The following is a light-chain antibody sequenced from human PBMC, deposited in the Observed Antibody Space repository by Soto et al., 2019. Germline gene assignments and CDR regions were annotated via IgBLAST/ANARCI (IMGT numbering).Light chain of an antibody. V-gene: IGLV2-14*01. CDR1: SSDVGGYNY. CDR2: EVN. CDR3: CSSAPESTYV. Sequence: QSVLTQPASVSGSPGQSITISCTGTSSDVGGYNYVSWYQQHPGNAPRLMIYEVNNRPSGVPNRFSGSKSGNTASLTVSGLQAEDEAEYFCCSSAPESTYVFGTGTKVTVL. J-gene: IGLJ1*01.